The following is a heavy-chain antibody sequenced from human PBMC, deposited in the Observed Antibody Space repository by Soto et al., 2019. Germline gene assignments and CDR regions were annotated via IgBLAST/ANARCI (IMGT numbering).Heavy chain of an antibody. Sequence: QVQLQESGPGLVMPSQTLSLTCTVSGDSISSGGYYWSWIRQHPEKGLEWIAYIYYTGSTYYNPSLKSRLALSVDTSNNPFALKLTSVTAADTAMYYCARANRVYGEGWFDPWGQGTLVTVSS. CDR2: IYYTGST. V-gene: IGHV4-31*03. D-gene: IGHD4-17*01. CDR1: GDSISSGGYY. CDR3: ARANRVYGEGWFDP. J-gene: IGHJ5*02.